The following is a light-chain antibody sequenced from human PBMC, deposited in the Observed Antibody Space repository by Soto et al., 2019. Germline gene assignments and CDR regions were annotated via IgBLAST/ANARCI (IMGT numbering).Light chain of an antibody. CDR1: QSISSW. V-gene: IGKV1-5*01. CDR3: QQYNSYSWT. J-gene: IGKJ1*01. Sequence: DIQMAQSTSTLSASVGDRVTVACRASQSISSWLAWYQQKPGKAPKLLIYDAPSLESGVPSGFSGSGSGTEFTLTISSLQPDDFATYYCQQYNSYSWTFGQGTKVDI. CDR2: DAP.